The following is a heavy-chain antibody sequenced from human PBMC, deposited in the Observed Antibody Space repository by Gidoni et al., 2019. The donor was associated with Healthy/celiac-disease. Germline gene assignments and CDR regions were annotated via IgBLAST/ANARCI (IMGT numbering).Heavy chain of an antibody. CDR3: ARLWDSYDFWSGYYT. J-gene: IGHJ5*02. Sequence: QLQLQESGPGLVKPSETLSLTCTVSGCSISSRSYYWVWIRQPPGKGLEWIGSIYYSGSTYYNPSLKSRVTISVETSKNQFSLKLSSVTAADTAVYYCARLWDSYDFWSGYYTWGQGTLVTVSS. V-gene: IGHV4-39*01. D-gene: IGHD3-3*01. CDR2: IYYSGST. CDR1: GCSISSRSYY.